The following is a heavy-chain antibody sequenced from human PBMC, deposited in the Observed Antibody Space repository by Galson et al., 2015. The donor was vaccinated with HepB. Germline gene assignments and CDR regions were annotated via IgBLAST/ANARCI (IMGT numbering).Heavy chain of an antibody. CDR1: GYTFTSYA. CDR3: ARATYYYDSSGYYFPFDY. CDR2: INTNTGNP. Sequence: SVKVSCKASGYTFTSYAMNWVRQAPGQGLEWMGWINTNTGNPTYAQGFTGRFVFSLDTSVSTAYLQISSLKAEDTAVYYCARATYYYDSSGYYFPFDYWGQGTLVTVSS. D-gene: IGHD3-22*01. V-gene: IGHV7-4-1*02. J-gene: IGHJ4*02.